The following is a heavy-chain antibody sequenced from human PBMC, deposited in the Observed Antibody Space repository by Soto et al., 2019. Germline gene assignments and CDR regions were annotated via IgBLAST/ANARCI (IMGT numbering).Heavy chain of an antibody. CDR1: GASVSTEGYT. J-gene: IGHJ6*02. Sequence: QVQLKESGSGLVKPSQTLSLTCAVSGASVSTEGYTWSWIRQPPGKGLEWIGYVYSSGAAHYNPSLKRRVTISLDATRNRFSLSVGSVTAADTAVYYCASATFRAVLHLEVWGQGTTVTVSS. CDR2: VYSSGAA. CDR3: ASATFRAVLHLEV. V-gene: IGHV4-30-2*01. D-gene: IGHD3-10*01.